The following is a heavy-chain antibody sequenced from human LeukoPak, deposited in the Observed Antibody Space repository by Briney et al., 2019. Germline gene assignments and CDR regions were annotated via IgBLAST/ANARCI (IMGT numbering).Heavy chain of an antibody. J-gene: IGHJ5*02. CDR2: IYYSGST. CDR1: GGSISSYY. Sequence: PSETLSLTCTVSGGSISSYYWSWIRQPPGKGLEWIGYIYYSGSTNYNPSLKSRVTISVDTSKNQFSLKLSSVTAADTAVYYCARVTTYYYGSGSPNWFDPWGQGTLVTVSS. D-gene: IGHD3-10*01. CDR3: ARVTTYYYGSGSPNWFDP. V-gene: IGHV4-59*01.